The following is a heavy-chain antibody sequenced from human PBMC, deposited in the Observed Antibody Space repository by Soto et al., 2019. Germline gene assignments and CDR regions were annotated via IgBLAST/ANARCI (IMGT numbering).Heavy chain of an antibody. CDR1: GGSISSGGYY. CDR3: ARDRSNAPFYYGMDV. Sequence: KPSETLSLTCAVSGGSISSGGYYWSWIRQHPGKGLEWIGYIYYSGSTYYNPSLKSRVTISVDTSKNQFSLKLSSVTAADTAVYYCARDRSNAPFYYGMDVWGQGTTVTVSS. CDR2: IYYSGST. D-gene: IGHD7-27*01. V-gene: IGHV4-31*11. J-gene: IGHJ6*02.